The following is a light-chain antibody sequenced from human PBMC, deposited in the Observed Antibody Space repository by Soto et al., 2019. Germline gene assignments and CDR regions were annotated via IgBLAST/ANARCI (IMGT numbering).Light chain of an antibody. J-gene: IGLJ2*01. Sequence: QSALTQPASVSGSPGQSITISCTGTSTDVGAYNLVSWYQQHPGRVPKLIIYDVSNRPSGVSNRFSGSKSGNTASLTISGLQAEDEADYYFSSYTSSAKVVFGGGTKVTVL. CDR1: STDVGAYNL. V-gene: IGLV2-14*03. CDR2: DVS. CDR3: SSYTSSAKVV.